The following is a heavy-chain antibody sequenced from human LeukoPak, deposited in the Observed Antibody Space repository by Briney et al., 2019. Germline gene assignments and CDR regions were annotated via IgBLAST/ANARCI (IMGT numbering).Heavy chain of an antibody. CDR2: IYYSGST. CDR1: GGSISSYY. V-gene: IGHV4-59*01. J-gene: IGHJ4*02. CDR3: AREFPYSSGWYVDY. Sequence: SETLSLTCTVSGGSISSYYWSWIRQPPGKGLEWIGYIYYSGSTNYNPSLKSRVTISVDTSKNQFSLKLSSVTAADTAVYYCAREFPYSSGWYVDYWGQGTLVTVSS. D-gene: IGHD6-19*01.